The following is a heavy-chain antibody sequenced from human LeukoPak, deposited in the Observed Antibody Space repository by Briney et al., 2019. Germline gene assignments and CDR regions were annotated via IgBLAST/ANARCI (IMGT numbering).Heavy chain of an antibody. CDR2: MNPNSGNT. Sequence: ASVKVSCKASGYTFTSYDINWVRQATGQGLEWMGWMNPNSGNTGYAQKFQGRVTMTRNTSISTAYMELSSLRSEDTAVYYCARGVVPAAIDYYYSSMDVWGKGTTVTVSS. V-gene: IGHV1-8*01. J-gene: IGHJ6*03. CDR1: GYTFTSYD. CDR3: ARGVVPAAIDYYYSSMDV. D-gene: IGHD2-2*01.